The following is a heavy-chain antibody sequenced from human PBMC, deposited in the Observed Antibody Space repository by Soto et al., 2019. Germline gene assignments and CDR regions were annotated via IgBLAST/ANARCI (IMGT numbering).Heavy chain of an antibody. Sequence: TGGSLRLSCAASGFTFSSSGMHWVRQAPGKGLEWVAVISYDGSNKFYADSVKGRFTISRDNFRSTLYLQMNSLRAEDTAVYYCAKEFHSWNYFDYWGQGTLVTVPS. CDR3: AKEFHSWNYFDY. CDR1: GFTFSSSG. D-gene: IGHD1-20*01. V-gene: IGHV3-30*18. CDR2: ISYDGSNK. J-gene: IGHJ4*02.